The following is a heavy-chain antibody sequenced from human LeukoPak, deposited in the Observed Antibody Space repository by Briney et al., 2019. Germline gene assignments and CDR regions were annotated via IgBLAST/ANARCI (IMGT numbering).Heavy chain of an antibody. V-gene: IGHV3-66*03. CDR2: YSSGAT. D-gene: IGHD1-26*01. CDR3: VKDGVGATWFGH. Sequence: YSSGATYYAESVKGRFSISRDSSKNTFDLQMNTLTTEDTAVYYCVKDGVGATWFGHWGQGALVTVSS. J-gene: IGHJ5*02.